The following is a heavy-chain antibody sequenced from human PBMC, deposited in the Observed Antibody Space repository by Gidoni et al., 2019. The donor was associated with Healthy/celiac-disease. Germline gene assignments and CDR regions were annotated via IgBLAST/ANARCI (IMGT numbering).Heavy chain of an antibody. J-gene: IGHJ4*02. CDR2: ISSSGSTI. CDR1: GFTFSSYE. Sequence: EVQLVESGGGLVQPGGSLRLSCAASGFTFSSYEMNWVRQAPGKGLEWVSYISSSGSTIYYADSVKGRFTISRDNAKNSLYLQMNSLRAEDTAVYYCARSIYSSGWDEYWGQGTLVTVSS. V-gene: IGHV3-48*03. CDR3: ARSIYSSGWDEY. D-gene: IGHD6-19*01.